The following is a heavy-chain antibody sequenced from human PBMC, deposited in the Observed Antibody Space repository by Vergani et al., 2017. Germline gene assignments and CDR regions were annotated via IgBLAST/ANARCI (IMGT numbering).Heavy chain of an antibody. CDR2: IWYDGSNK. J-gene: IGHJ6*03. Sequence: QVQLVESGGGVVQPGRSLILSCAASGFTFSSYGMHWVRQAPGKGLEWVAVIWYDGSNKYYADSVKGRFTISRDNSKNTLYLQMNSLRAEDTAVYYCARAXDDWKDYYYYYMDVWGKGTTVTVSS. CDR3: ARAXDDWKDYYYYYMDV. D-gene: IGHD3-3*01. V-gene: IGHV3-33*01. CDR1: GFTFSSYG.